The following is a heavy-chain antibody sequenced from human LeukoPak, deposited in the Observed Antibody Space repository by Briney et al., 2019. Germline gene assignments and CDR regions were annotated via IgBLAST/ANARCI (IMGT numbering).Heavy chain of an antibody. Sequence: PGRSLRLSCAASGFTFDDYAMHWVRQAPGKGLEWVSAISGSGGSTYYADSVKGRFTISRDNSKNTLYLQMNSLRAEDTAVYYCANHVRVAGKVDYWGQGTLVTVSS. D-gene: IGHD6-19*01. V-gene: IGHV3-23*01. J-gene: IGHJ4*02. CDR3: ANHVRVAGKVDY. CDR2: ISGSGGST. CDR1: GFTFDDYA.